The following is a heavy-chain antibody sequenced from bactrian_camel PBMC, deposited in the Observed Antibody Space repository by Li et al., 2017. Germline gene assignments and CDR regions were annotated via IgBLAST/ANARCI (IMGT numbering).Heavy chain of an antibody. Sequence: HVQLVESGGGSVQAGGSLRLSCAASAYIYSTYCMGWFRQAPGKGPEWVSSIYGAGSDTYYADSVRGRFTISRDNARNTVYLQMNSLKSEDTALYYCAKDLFTDYARWGQGTQVTVS. CDR2: IYGAGSDT. V-gene: IGHV3S6*01. D-gene: IGHD4*01. J-gene: IGHJ4*01. CDR1: AYIYSTYC. CDR3: AKDLFTDYAR.